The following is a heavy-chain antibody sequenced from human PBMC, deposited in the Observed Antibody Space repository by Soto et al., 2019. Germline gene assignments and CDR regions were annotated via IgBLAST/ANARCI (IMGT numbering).Heavy chain of an antibody. J-gene: IGHJ6*02. Sequence: QVQLVESGGGVVQPGRSLRLSCAASGFTFSSYGMHWVRQAPGKGLEWVAVVWYDGGNKYYADSVKGRFTISRDNSKNTLYLQMNSLRDEDTAVYYCVRAAGYSGNDYVYYYGMDVWGQGTTVTVSS. D-gene: IGHD5-12*01. CDR3: VRAAGYSGNDYVYYYGMDV. V-gene: IGHV3-33*01. CDR1: GFTFSSYG. CDR2: VWYDGGNK.